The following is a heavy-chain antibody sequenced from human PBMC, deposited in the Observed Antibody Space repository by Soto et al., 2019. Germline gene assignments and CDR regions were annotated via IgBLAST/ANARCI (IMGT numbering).Heavy chain of an antibody. D-gene: IGHD6-6*01. CDR2: ICYGGSSK. V-gene: IGHV3-23*01. CDR3: ARVSISYYYYGMDV. J-gene: IGHJ6*02. CDR1: GFTFSSYA. Sequence: GVSLRLSCAASGFTFSSYAMSWVRQAPGKGLEWVAAICYGGSSKYYADSVKGRFTISRDNSKNTLYLQMNSLRAEDTAVYYCARVSISYYYYGMDVWGQGTTVTVSS.